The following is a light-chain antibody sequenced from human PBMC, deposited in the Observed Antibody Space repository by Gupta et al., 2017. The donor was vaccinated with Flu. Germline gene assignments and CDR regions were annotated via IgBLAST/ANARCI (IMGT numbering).Light chain of an antibody. V-gene: IGLV3-1*01. CDR3: QAWDGSAYV. CDR1: SLGNKY. J-gene: IGLJ1*01. CDR2: IDN. Sequence: SPGNTATVSCSGDSLGNKYVCWYQQKPGQSPLLVIHIDNKRAAAIPERFSGSNSGTTATLTISGTEAVDEDYYFCQAWDGSAYVFGPGTRVAVL.